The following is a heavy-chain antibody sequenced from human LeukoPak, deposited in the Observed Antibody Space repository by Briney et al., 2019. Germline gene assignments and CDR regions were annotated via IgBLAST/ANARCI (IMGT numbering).Heavy chain of an antibody. CDR1: GFTFSSYS. J-gene: IGHJ4*02. CDR2: ISDSSSFI. D-gene: IGHD2-2*01. CDR3: ARRGLYCSSTTCYAATFDY. V-gene: IGHV3-21*01. Sequence: GGSLRLSCAASGFTFSSYSMNWVRQAPGKGLEWVSSISDSSSFIYYADSMKGRFTISRDNAKNSLNLQMNSLRAEDTAVYYCARRGLYCSSTTCYAATFDYWGQGALVTVSS.